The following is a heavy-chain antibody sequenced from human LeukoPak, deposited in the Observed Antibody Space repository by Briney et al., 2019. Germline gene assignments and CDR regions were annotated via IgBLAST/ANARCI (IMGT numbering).Heavy chain of an antibody. Sequence: TGGSLRLSCAASGFTFSSYAMHWVRQAPGKGLEWVAFISFDGSNNYADSVKGRFTISRDNSKNTLYPQMNSLRTEETAVYYCARGFGSGSYLIDHWGQGTLVTVSS. CDR2: ISFDGSN. D-gene: IGHD3-10*01. V-gene: IGHV3-30-3*01. CDR1: GFTFSSYA. J-gene: IGHJ4*02. CDR3: ARGFGSGSYLIDH.